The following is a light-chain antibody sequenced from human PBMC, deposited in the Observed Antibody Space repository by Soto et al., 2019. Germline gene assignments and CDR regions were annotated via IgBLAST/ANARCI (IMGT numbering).Light chain of an antibody. Sequence: QPVLTQSSSASASLGSSVKLTCTLSSGYSSYIIAWHQQQPGKATQYLMKVEGSGTYKKESGVPARFSGSSSGTDRYLTISNVQFEYEADYYCETWDSDVHVVFGGGTKVTVL. CDR1: SGYSSYI. V-gene: IGLV4-60*02. J-gene: IGLJ2*01. CDR3: ETWDSDVHVV. CDR2: VEGSGTY.